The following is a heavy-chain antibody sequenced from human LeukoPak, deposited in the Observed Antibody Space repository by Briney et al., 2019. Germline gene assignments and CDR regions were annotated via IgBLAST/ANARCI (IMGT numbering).Heavy chain of an antibody. CDR2: IWYDGSNE. V-gene: IGHV3-33*08. Sequence: PGRSLRLSCAASRFTFSNYGMHWVRQAPGKGLEWVAVIWYDGSNEYYTDSVKGRFTISRDNSKNTLSLQMNSLRAEDTAVYYCARYYGSGSVGGFDYWGQGTLVTVSS. CDR1: RFTFSNYG. D-gene: IGHD3-10*01. CDR3: ARYYGSGSVGGFDY. J-gene: IGHJ4*02.